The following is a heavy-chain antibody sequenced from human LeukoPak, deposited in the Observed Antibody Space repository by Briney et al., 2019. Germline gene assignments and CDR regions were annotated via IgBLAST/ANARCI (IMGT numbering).Heavy chain of an antibody. J-gene: IGHJ4*02. D-gene: IGHD3-3*01. V-gene: IGHV4-59*01. CDR1: GGSISSYY. CDR3: ARDQGGYYDFWSGYYTGGYFDY. Sequence: SETLSLTCTVSGGSISSYYWSWIRQPPGKGLEWIGYIYYSGSTNYNPSLKSRVTISVDTSKNQFSLKLSSVTAADTAVYYCARDQGGYYDFWSGYYTGGYFDYWGQGTLVTVSS. CDR2: IYYSGST.